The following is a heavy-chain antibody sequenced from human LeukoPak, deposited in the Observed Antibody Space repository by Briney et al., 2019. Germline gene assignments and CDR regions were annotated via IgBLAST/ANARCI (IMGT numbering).Heavy chain of an antibody. V-gene: IGHV3-30-3*01. J-gene: IGHJ6*02. CDR2: MSYDGSNK. D-gene: IGHD4-11*01. CDR1: GFTFSSYA. Sequence: PGRSLRLSCAASGFTFSSYAMHWVRQAPGKGLEWVAVMSYDGSNKYYADSVKGRFTISRDNSKNTLYLQMNSLRAEDTAVYYCARDWSSKYPYYYGMDVWGQGTTVTVYS. CDR3: ARDWSSKYPYYYGMDV.